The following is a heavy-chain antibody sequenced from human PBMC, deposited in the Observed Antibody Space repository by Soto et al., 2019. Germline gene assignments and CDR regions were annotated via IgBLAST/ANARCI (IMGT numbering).Heavy chain of an antibody. J-gene: IGHJ4*02. V-gene: IGHV1-69*01. CDR1: GGTFSSYA. CDR2: IIPIFGTA. CDR3: ARSDMEEIVVEDGFDY. D-gene: IGHD3-22*01. Sequence: QVQLVQSGAEVKKPGSSVKVSCKASGGTFSSYAISWVRQAPGQGLEWMGGIIPIFGTANYAQKFQGRVTMTADESTSTAYRELSSLRSEDTAVYYCARSDMEEIVVEDGFDYWGQGTLVTVSS.